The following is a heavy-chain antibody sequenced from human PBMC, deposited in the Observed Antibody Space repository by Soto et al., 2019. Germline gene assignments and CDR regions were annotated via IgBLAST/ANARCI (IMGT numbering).Heavy chain of an antibody. V-gene: IGHV5-10-1*01. CDR3: ARGAERTVPPTVQRHLDWVCAH. D-gene: IGHD3-9*01. CDR1: GYSFTSYW. Sequence: PGESLKISCKGSGYSFTSYWTSWVRQMPGKGLEWMGRIDPSDSYTNYSPSFQGHVTISADKSISTAYLQWSSLKASDTAMYYCARGAERTVPPTVQRHLDWVCAHWGKGTPVTVSS. CDR2: IDPSDSYT. J-gene: IGHJ4*02.